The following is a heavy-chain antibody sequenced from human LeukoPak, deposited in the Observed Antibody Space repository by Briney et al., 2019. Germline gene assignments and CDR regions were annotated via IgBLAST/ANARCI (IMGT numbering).Heavy chain of an antibody. D-gene: IGHD3-10*01. CDR1: GGSFSGYY. CDR2: INHSGST. Sequence: SETLSLTCAVYGGSFSGYYWSWIRQPPGKGLEWIGEINHSGSTNYNPSLMSRVTISVDTSKNQFSLKLSSVTAADTAVYYCARGPVGFGKYYYYYGMDVWGQGTTVTVSS. V-gene: IGHV4-34*01. J-gene: IGHJ6*02. CDR3: ARGPVGFGKYYYYYGMDV.